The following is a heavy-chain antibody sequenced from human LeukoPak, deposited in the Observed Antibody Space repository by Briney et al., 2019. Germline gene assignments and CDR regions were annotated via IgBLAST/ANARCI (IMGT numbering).Heavy chain of an antibody. D-gene: IGHD5-12*01. V-gene: IGHV3-66*01. CDR1: GFTFSSNG. CDR3: AIRKSGNAIDY. J-gene: IGHJ4*02. Sequence: GYLRLSCSVFGFTFSSNGLCWVRQAPAQGLGWVGVIYSGGNTTSADSVKGRFTISRDNSMNTLYLLMNSLRAEDTAVYYCAIRKSGNAIDYWGQGTLVTVSS. CDR2: IYSGGNT.